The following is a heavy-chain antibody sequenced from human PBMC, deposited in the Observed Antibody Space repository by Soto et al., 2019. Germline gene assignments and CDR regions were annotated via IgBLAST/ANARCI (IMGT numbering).Heavy chain of an antibody. V-gene: IGHV1-2*04. CDR1: GYTFTGYY. D-gene: IGHD1-26*01. CDR2: INPNSGGT. CDR3: GRYRRGIVGALPFDYYVGLDV. Sequence: QVQLVQSGAEVKKPGASVKVSCKASGYTFTGYYMHWVRQAPGQGLQWMGWINPNSGGTNYAQKFQGWVTMTRDTSISTAYMELSRLRSDDTAVYYCGRYRRGIVGALPFDYYVGLDVWGQGTTVTVSS. J-gene: IGHJ6*02.